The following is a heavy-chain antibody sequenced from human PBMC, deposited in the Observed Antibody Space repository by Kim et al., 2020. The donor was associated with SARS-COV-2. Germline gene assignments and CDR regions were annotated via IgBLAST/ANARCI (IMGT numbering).Heavy chain of an antibody. CDR2: INHSGST. Sequence: SETLSLTCVVYGGSFSGYYWSWIRQPPGKGLEWIGEINHSGSTNYNPSLKSRVTISVDTSRNQFSLKLSSVTAADTAVYCCAGGLPERGLSAWGQGILVT. J-gene: IGHJ5*02. V-gene: IGHV4-34*01. CDR3: AGGLPERGLSA. CDR1: GGSFSGYY. D-gene: IGHD3-10*01.